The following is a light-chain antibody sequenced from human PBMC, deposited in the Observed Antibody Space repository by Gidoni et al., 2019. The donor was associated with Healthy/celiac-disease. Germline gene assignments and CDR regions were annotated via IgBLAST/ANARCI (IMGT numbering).Light chain of an antibody. V-gene: IGLV3-27*01. CDR2: KDS. CDR3: YSAADNNWV. CDR1: VLAKKY. Sequence: HELTQPSPVSVSPGQTARITCSGDVLAKKYARWFQQKPGQAPVLVIYKDSERPSGIPARFSGSSSGTTVTLTISGAQVEDEADYYCYSAADNNWVFGGGTKLTVL. J-gene: IGLJ3*02.